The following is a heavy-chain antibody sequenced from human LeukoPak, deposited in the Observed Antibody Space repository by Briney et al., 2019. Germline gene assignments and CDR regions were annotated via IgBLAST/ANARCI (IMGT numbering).Heavy chain of an antibody. D-gene: IGHD5/OR15-5a*01. CDR3: AKDLLLRPLLRYYYGMDV. Sequence: GGSLRLSCAASGFTFSSYGMHWVRQAPGKGLEWVAFIRYDGSNKYYADSVKGRFTISRDNSKNTLYLQMNSLRAEDTAVYYCAKDLLLRPLLRYYYGMDVWGQGTTVTVSS. CDR2: IRYDGSNK. CDR1: GFTFSSYG. V-gene: IGHV3-30*02. J-gene: IGHJ6*02.